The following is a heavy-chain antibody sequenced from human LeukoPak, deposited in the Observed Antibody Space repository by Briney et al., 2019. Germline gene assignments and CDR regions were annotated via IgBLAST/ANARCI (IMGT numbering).Heavy chain of an antibody. CDR3: ARGDSSTSCLFDY. CDR1: GFTFSSYS. Sequence: GGSLRLSCAASGFTFSSYSMNWVRQAPGKGLEWVSSISSSSSYIYYADSVKGRFTISRDNAKNSLYLQMNSPRAEDTAVYYCARGDSSTSCLFDYWGQGTLVTVSS. V-gene: IGHV3-21*01. D-gene: IGHD2-2*01. CDR2: ISSSSSYI. J-gene: IGHJ4*02.